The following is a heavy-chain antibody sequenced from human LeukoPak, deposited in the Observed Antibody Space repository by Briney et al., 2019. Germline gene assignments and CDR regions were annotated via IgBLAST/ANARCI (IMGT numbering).Heavy chain of an antibody. D-gene: IGHD6-13*01. V-gene: IGHV1-46*01. CDR3: AREVAAGEIDY. CDR2: INPSGGST. J-gene: IGHJ4*02. Sequence: ASVKVSCKASGYTFTSYYMHWVRQAPGQGLEWMGIINPSGGSTSYAQRFQGRVTMTRDTSTSTVYMELSSLRSEDTAVYYCAREVAAGEIDYWGQGTLVTVSS. CDR1: GYTFTSYY.